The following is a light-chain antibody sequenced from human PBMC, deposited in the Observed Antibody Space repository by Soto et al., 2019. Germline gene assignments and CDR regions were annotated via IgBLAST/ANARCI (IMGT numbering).Light chain of an antibody. Sequence: IHMTQSPSTVSASVGDVINISCRAAQDICDWLAWYQQRPGEAPTLLIFHASTLHSGVPSRFSGRRSGTIFPLTVSGLQPEDFATYYCQQGKTFPYTFGQGTRLET. CDR3: QQGKTFPYT. V-gene: IGKV1-12*02. CDR1: QDICDW. J-gene: IGKJ2*01. CDR2: HAS.